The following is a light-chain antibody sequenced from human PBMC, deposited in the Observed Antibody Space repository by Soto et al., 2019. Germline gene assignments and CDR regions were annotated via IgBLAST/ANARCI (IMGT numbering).Light chain of an antibody. CDR2: DAY. CDR1: QSFRGL. V-gene: IGKV3-11*01. CDR3: QQRHMWPIT. J-gene: IGKJ5*01. Sequence: EVVLTQSPVTLSLSPGERATLSFRASQSFRGLLAWYQQKPGQAPRLLIYDAYNRATGIPPRFSGSGSGTDFTLTISSLEPEDSAVSYCQQRHMWPITFGKGTRLEIK.